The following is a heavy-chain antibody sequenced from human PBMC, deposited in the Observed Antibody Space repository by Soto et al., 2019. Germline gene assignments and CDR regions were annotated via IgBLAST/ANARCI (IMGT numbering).Heavy chain of an antibody. Sequence: EVQLVESGGGLVQPGGSLRLSCAASGFTFSSYWMSWVRQAPGKGLEWVANIKQDGSEKYYVDSVKGRFTISRDNAKNSLYLQMNSLSAEDTAVYYCARVQLERRGYYYYYMDVWGKGTTVTVSS. CDR1: GFTFSSYW. V-gene: IGHV3-7*01. D-gene: IGHD1-1*01. CDR2: IKQDGSEK. CDR3: ARVQLERRGYYYYYMDV. J-gene: IGHJ6*03.